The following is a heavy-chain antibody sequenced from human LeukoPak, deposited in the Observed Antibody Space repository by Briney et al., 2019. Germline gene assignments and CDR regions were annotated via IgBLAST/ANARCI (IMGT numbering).Heavy chain of an antibody. J-gene: IGHJ3*02. D-gene: IGHD1-26*01. V-gene: IGHV3-9*01. CDR1: GFTFDDYA. Sequence: GRSLRLSCAASGFTFDDYAMHWVRQAPGKGLEWVSGISWNSGSIGYADPVKGRFTISRDNAKNSLYLQMNSLRAEDTALYYCAKGGRIVGATYDAFDIWGQGTMVTVSS. CDR3: AKGGRIVGATYDAFDI. CDR2: ISWNSGSI.